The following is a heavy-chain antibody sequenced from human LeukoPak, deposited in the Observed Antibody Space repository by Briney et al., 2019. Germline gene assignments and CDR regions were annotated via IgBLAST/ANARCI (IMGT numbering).Heavy chain of an antibody. CDR1: GGSFSGYY. Sequence: SETLSLTCAVYGGSFSGYYWSWIRQPPGKGLEWIGEINHSGSTNYNPSLKSRVTISVDTSKNQFSLKLSSVTAADTAVYYCARVSGWSKVTDYWGQGTLVTVSS. V-gene: IGHV4-34*01. J-gene: IGHJ4*02. D-gene: IGHD6-19*01. CDR3: ARVSGWSKVTDY. CDR2: INHSGST.